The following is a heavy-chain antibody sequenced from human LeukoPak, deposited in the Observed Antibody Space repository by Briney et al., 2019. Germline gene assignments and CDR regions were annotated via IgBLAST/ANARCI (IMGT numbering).Heavy chain of an antibody. D-gene: IGHD6-19*01. Sequence: SVKVSCKASGGTFSSYAISWVRQAPGQGLEWMGRIIPILGIANYTQKFQGRVTITADKSTSTAYMELSSLRSEDTAVYYCARTSTNSSGWYNGGYYFDYWGQGTLVTVSS. CDR2: IIPILGIA. CDR1: GGTFSSYA. CDR3: ARTSTNSSGWYNGGYYFDY. V-gene: IGHV1-69*04. J-gene: IGHJ4*02.